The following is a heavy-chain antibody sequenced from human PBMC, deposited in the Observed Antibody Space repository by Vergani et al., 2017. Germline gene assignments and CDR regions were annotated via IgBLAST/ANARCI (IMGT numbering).Heavy chain of an antibody. CDR3: ARVSYGNFDY. V-gene: IGHV4-34*01. D-gene: IGHD4-17*01. CDR2: INHSGST. CDR1: GGSFSGYY. Sequence: QVQLQQWGAGLLKPSETLSLTCAVYGGSFSGYYWSWIRQPPGKGLEWIGEINHSGSTNYNPCLKSRVTISVDTSKNQFSLKLSSVTAADTAVYYCARVSYGNFDYWGQGTLVTVSS. J-gene: IGHJ4*02.